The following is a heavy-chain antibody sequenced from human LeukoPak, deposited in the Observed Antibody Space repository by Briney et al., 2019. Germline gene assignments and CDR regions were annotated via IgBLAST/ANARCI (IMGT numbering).Heavy chain of an antibody. CDR3: ARGMKSSSYHYYYYMDV. D-gene: IGHD6-13*01. J-gene: IGHJ6*03. CDR1: GGSISSSSYY. V-gene: IGHV4-39*07. CDR2: IYYSGST. Sequence: KPSETLSLTCTVSGGSISSSSYYWGWIRQPPWKGLEWIGSIYYSGSTYYNPSLKSRVTISVDTSKNQFSLKLSSVTAADTAVYYCARGMKSSSYHYYYYMDVWGKGTTVTVSS.